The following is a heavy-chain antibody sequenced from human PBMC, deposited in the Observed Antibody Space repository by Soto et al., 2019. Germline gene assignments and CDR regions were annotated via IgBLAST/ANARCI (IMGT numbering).Heavy chain of an antibody. V-gene: IGHV1-18*04. D-gene: IGHD5-12*01. CDR1: GYTFTSYG. J-gene: IGHJ6*02. Sequence: GASVKVSCKASGYTFTSYGISWVRQAPGQGLEWMGWISAYNGNTNYAQKLQGRVTMTTDTSTSTAYMELRSLRSDDTAVYYCARDLREWLRLVYYYYGMDVWGQGTTVTV. CDR3: ARDLREWLRLVYYYYGMDV. CDR2: ISAYNGNT.